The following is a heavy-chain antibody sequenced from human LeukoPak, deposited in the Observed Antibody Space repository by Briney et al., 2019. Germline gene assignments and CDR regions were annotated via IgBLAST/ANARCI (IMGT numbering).Heavy chain of an antibody. CDR2: ISSESTNI. CDR3: SRDGSGSGDV. J-gene: IGHJ4*02. CDR1: GFTFSSYA. V-gene: IGHV3-21*01. Sequence: GGSLRLSCAACGFTFSSYAMSWVRQAPGKGLEWVSSISSESTNIYYTDSVKGRFTIARDNAKNSLYLQMNSLIPEDTAVCYCSRDGSGSGDVWGQGTLVTVSS. D-gene: IGHD2-21*02.